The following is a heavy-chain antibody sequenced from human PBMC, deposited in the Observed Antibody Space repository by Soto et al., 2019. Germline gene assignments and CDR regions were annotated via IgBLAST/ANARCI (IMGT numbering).Heavy chain of an antibody. CDR1: GDSVSSNSAA. CDR3: ARENLVPVVATIRFPKNNWFDP. CDR2: TYYRSKWYN. V-gene: IGHV6-1*01. Sequence: SQTLSLTCAISGDSVSSNSAAWNWIRQSPSRGLEWLGRTYYRSKWYNDYAVSVKSRITINPDTSKNQFSLQLNSVTPEDTAVYYCARENLVPVVATIRFPKNNWFDPWGQGTLVTVSS. D-gene: IGHD5-12*01. J-gene: IGHJ5*02.